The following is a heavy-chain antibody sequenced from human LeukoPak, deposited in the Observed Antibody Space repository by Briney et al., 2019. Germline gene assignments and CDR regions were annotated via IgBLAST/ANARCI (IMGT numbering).Heavy chain of an antibody. J-gene: IGHJ4*02. CDR1: GFTFSSCG. D-gene: IGHD6-13*01. Sequence: GGSLRLSCAASGFTFSSCGMHWVRQAPGKGLEWVAFIRYDGSNKYYADSVKGRFTISRDNSKNTLYLQMNSLRAEDTAVYYCAKAVSAAGDFDYWGQGTLVTVSS. CDR3: AKAVSAAGDFDY. V-gene: IGHV3-30*02. CDR2: IRYDGSNK.